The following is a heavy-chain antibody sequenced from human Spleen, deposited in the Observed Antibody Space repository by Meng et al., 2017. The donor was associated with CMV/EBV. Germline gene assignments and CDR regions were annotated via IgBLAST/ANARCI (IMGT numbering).Heavy chain of an antibody. CDR1: GFTFDDYA. D-gene: IGHD2-2*01. J-gene: IGHJ5*02. V-gene: IGHV3-9*01. CDR3: TRESFLGIPYCSSTSCHSADFSNGFSS. Sequence: SLKISCAASGFTFDDYAVHWVRQAPGKGLEWVSGISWNSGNIGYADSVKGRFTISRDNAKKTLYLQMNSLRAEDTAVYYCTRESFLGIPYCSSTSCHSADFSNGFSSWGQGTLVPSPQ. CDR2: ISWNSGNI.